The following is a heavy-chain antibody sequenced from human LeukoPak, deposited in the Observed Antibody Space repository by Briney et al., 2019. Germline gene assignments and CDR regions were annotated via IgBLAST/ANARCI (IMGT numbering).Heavy chain of an antibody. CDR1: GFTFSSYG. V-gene: IGHV3-30*03. Sequence: PGGSLRLSCAASGFTFSSYGMHWVRQAPGKGLEWVAVISYDGSNKYYADSVKGRFTISRDNSKNTLYLQMNSLRAEDTAVYYCARDSMPNYYDSHRLRSPYAFDIWGQGTMVTVSS. J-gene: IGHJ3*02. D-gene: IGHD3-22*01. CDR2: ISYDGSNK. CDR3: ARDSMPNYYDSHRLRSPYAFDI.